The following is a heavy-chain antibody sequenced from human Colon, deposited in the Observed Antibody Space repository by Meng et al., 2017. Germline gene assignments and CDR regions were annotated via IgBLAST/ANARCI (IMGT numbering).Heavy chain of an antibody. CDR1: RFSFSSYA. CDR2: ISSSGGDT. Sequence: GGSLRLSCTAPRFSFSSYAMTWVRQAPGKGLAWVSGISSSGGDTYYADSVRGRFTISRDNSKNTVYLQMNSLTADDTAIYYCTTRSGFYPFDYWGQGTLVTVSS. D-gene: IGHD3-3*01. V-gene: IGHV3-23*01. J-gene: IGHJ4*02. CDR3: TTRSGFYPFDY.